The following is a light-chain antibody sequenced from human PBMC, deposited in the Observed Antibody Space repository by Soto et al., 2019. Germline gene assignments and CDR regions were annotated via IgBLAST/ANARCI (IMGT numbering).Light chain of an antibody. J-gene: IGKJ1*01. Sequence: DIVVTQSPLSLPVTPGEPASISCRSSQSLLHSNGYNYLYWYLQKPGQSPQLLIYLGSNRASGVPDRFSGSGSGTDFTLKISRVEAEDVGIYYCMQTLQTPWTFGQGTKVEIK. CDR2: LGS. CDR1: QSLLHSNGYNY. V-gene: IGKV2-28*01. CDR3: MQTLQTPWT.